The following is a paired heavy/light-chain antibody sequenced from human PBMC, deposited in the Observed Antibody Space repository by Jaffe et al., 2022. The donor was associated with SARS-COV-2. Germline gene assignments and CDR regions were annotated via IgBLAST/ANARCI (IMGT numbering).Heavy chain of an antibody. CDR2: ISGSGGST. J-gene: IGHJ4*02. CDR1: GFTFSSYA. V-gene: IGHV3-23*04. D-gene: IGHD2-15*01. Sequence: EVQLVESGGGLVQPGGSLRLSCAASGFTFSSYAMSWVRQAPGKGLEWVSAISGSGGSTYYADSVKGRFTISRDNSKNTLYLQMNSLRAEDTAVYYCAKWPTERGLYCSGGSCYDYWGQGTLVTVSS. CDR3: AKWPTERGLYCSGGSCYDY.
Light chain of an antibody. CDR3: QQRSNWPRFT. Sequence: EIVLTQSPATLSLSPGERATLSCRASQSVSSYLAWYQQKPGQAPRLLIYDASNRATGIPARFSGSGSGTDFTLTISSLEPEDFAVYYCQQRSNWPRFTFGPGTKVDIK. CDR2: DAS. CDR1: QSVSSY. V-gene: IGKV3-11*01. J-gene: IGKJ3*01.